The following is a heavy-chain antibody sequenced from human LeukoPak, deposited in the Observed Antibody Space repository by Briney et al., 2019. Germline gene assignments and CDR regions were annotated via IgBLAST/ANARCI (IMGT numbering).Heavy chain of an antibody. Sequence: GGSLRLSCAASGFTFSSYAMSWVRQAPGKGLEWVSAISGSGGSTYYADSVKGRFTISRDNSKNTLYLQMNSLRAEDTAVYYCAKATYYDFWSGYFLPFDYWGQGTLVTVSS. V-gene: IGHV3-23*01. CDR2: ISGSGGST. D-gene: IGHD3-3*01. J-gene: IGHJ4*02. CDR1: GFTFSSYA. CDR3: AKATYYDFWSGYFLPFDY.